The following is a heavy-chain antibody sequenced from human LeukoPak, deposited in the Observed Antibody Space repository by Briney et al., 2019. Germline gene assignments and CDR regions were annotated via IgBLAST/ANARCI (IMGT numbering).Heavy chain of an antibody. CDR2: IGAGGTFT. Sequence: GGSLRLSCTASGFTFSSYAMNWVRQAPGKGLEWVSGIGAGGTFTYYADSVKGRFTISRDNSRNTLYLQMNSLRADDTAVYYCAKGLDYTTYGYYFDYWGQGTLVTVSS. CDR1: GFTFSSYA. CDR3: AKGLDYTTYGYYFDY. D-gene: IGHD4-11*01. V-gene: IGHV3-23*01. J-gene: IGHJ4*02.